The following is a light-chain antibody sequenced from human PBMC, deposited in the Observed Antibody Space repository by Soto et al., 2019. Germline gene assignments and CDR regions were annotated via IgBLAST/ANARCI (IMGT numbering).Light chain of an antibody. J-gene: IGLJ1*01. CDR1: SSDVGGYNS. Sequence: QSALTQPASVSGSPGESITISCTGTSSDVGGYNSVSWYQHHPGKAPQLILYDVGDRPSGVSYRFSGSKSDNTASLTISGLQAADEADYFCSSFTSSMTNVFGSGTKVTVL. V-gene: IGLV2-14*03. CDR3: SSFTSSMTNV. CDR2: DVG.